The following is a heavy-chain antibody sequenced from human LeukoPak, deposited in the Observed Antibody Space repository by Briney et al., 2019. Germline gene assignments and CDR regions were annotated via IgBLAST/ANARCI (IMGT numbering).Heavy chain of an antibody. CDR3: ARPWGVHYYYYMDV. CDR1: GFTFSSYA. D-gene: IGHD3-10*01. CDR2: ISYDGSNK. V-gene: IGHV3-30*01. J-gene: IGHJ6*03. Sequence: GRSLRLSCAASGFTFSSYAMHWVRQAPGKGLEWVAVISYDGSNKYYADSVKGRFTISRDNSKNTLYLQMNSLRAEDTAVYYCARPWGVHYYYYMDVWGKGTTVTVSS.